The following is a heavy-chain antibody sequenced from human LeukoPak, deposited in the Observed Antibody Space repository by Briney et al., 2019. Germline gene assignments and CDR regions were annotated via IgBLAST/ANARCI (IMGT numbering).Heavy chain of an antibody. D-gene: IGHD3-10*01. J-gene: IGHJ4*02. CDR1: GFTFSSYA. CDR2: ISYDGSNK. Sequence: GGSLRLSCAASGFTFSSYAMHWVRQAPGKGLEWVAVISYDGSNKYYADSVKGRFTISRDNAKNTLYLQMNSLRAEDTAVYYCAKGLLWFGSGFDYWGQGTLVTVSS. V-gene: IGHV3-30-3*01. CDR3: AKGLLWFGSGFDY.